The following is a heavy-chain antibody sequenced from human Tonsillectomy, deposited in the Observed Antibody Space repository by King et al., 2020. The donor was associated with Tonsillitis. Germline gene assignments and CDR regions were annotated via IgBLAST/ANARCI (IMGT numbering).Heavy chain of an antibody. CDR1: NGSISSYY. V-gene: IGHV4-59*01. D-gene: IGHD2-15*01. CDR3: ARGSVVVAATGLNWFDP. J-gene: IGHJ5*02. Sequence: VQLQESGPGLVKPSETLSLTCTVSNGSISSYYWSWIRQPPGKGLEWIGYIYYSGTTNYNPSLKSRVAISVDTSKNQFSLKLTSVTAADTVVYYCARGSVVVAATGLNWFDPWGQGTLVTVSS. CDR2: IYYSGTT.